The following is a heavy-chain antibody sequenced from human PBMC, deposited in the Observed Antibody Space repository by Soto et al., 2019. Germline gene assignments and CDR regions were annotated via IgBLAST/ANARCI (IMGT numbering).Heavy chain of an antibody. V-gene: IGHV3-72*01. CDR1: GFTFSDHY. Sequence: EVQLLESGGGTVQPGGSLRLSCAGAGFTFSDHYMDWVRQAPGKGLEWVGRIRNKANSYTTEYAASVKDRFTISRDDSKTSVFLQMNSLETEDTAVYYCARSGSYSAFDYWGQGTLVTVSS. CDR3: ARSGSYSAFDY. D-gene: IGHD1-26*01. J-gene: IGHJ4*02. CDR2: IRNKANSYTT.